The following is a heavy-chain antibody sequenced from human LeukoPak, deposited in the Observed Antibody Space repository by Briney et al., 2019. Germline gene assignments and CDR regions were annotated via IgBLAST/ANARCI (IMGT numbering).Heavy chain of an antibody. CDR3: ARDSGSYSFAY. V-gene: IGHV3-48*02. Sequence: GGSLRLSCAASGSTFGSYSMNWVRQAPGKGLEWVSFISRSSRTIYYADSVKGRFTISRDSAKNSLCLQMNSLRDEDTAVYYCARDSGSYSFAYWGQGTLLTVSS. CDR2: ISRSSRTI. D-gene: IGHD1-26*01. J-gene: IGHJ4*02. CDR1: GSTFGSYS.